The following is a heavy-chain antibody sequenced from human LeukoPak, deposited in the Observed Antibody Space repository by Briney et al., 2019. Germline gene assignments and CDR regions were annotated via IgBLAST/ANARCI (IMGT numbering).Heavy chain of an antibody. V-gene: IGHV3-7*03. CDR2: VKKDASEK. Sequence: SGGSLRLSCAASGFTFSNNWMTWVRQAPGKGLEWVASVKKDASEKYYVDSVKGRFTISRDNAKNSLYLQMNSLRVEDTAVFYCARARGSYSFDYWGQGTLVTVSS. D-gene: IGHD3-10*01. J-gene: IGHJ4*02. CDR1: GFTFSNNW. CDR3: ARARGSYSFDY.